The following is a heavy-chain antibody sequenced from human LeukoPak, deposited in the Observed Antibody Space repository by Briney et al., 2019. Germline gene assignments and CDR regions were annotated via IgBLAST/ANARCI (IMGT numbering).Heavy chain of an antibody. Sequence: GGSLRLSCAASGFTFSTYELNWVRQAPGKGRGWVSYISSSAGVIYYADSVKGRFTISRDNAKNSLYLQMNSLRAEDTAVYYCARGGGGARSFDIWGRGTMVTVSS. CDR1: GFTFSTYE. D-gene: IGHD1-26*01. CDR2: ISSSAGVI. CDR3: ARGGGGARSFDI. V-gene: IGHV3-48*03. J-gene: IGHJ3*02.